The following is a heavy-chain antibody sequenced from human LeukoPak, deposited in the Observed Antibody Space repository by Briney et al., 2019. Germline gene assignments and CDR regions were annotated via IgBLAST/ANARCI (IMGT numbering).Heavy chain of an antibody. CDR3: AKVAVLLWFGELFYFDY. D-gene: IGHD3-10*01. Sequence: GSLRLSCAASGFIFSSYALSWVRQAPGKGLEWVSSISGSSGSTYYADSVKGRFTISRDNSKNTLYLQMNSLRAEDTAVYYCAKVAVLLWFGELFYFDYWGQGTLVTVSS. CDR1: GFIFSSYA. J-gene: IGHJ4*02. V-gene: IGHV3-23*01. CDR2: ISGSSGST.